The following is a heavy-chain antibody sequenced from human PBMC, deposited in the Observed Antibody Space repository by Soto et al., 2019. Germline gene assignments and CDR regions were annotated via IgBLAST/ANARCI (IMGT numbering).Heavy chain of an antibody. J-gene: IGHJ6*03. Sequence: EVQLLDSGGGLVQPGGSLRLYCAASGFNFNIYAMTWVRQAPGKGLEWVSTISPGGDSTYFADSVKGRVTISRDNSKNTLSLQMNSLRAEDTATYFCAKALGNPYYYYYMDVWGTGTTVTVSS. V-gene: IGHV3-23*01. D-gene: IGHD1-1*01. CDR3: AKALGNPYYYYYMDV. CDR1: GFNFNIYA. CDR2: ISPGGDST.